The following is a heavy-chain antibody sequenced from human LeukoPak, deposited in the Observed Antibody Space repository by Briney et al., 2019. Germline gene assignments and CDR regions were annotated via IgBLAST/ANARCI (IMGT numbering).Heavy chain of an antibody. CDR3: VRASYYYDTSGSPRGWFDP. CDR1: GFTLSRYS. CDR2: ISISSDYI. V-gene: IGHV3-21*01. D-gene: IGHD3-22*01. J-gene: IGHJ5*02. Sequence: PGGSLRLSCAASGFTLSRYSMNWVRQAPGKGLEWVSSISISSDYIYYTDSVKDRFTISRDNAKNSLYLQMNSLRAEDTAVYYCVRASYYYDTSGSPRGWFDPWGQGTLVTVSS.